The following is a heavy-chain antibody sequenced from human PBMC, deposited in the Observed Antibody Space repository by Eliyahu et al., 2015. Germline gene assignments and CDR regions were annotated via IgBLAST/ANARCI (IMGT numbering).Heavy chain of an antibody. CDR3: AREVGATGAARYYGMDV. CDR2: IIPILGIA. V-gene: IGHV1-69*09. D-gene: IGHD1-26*01. J-gene: IGHJ6*02. CDR1: GGTFSSYA. Sequence: QVQLVQSGAEVKKPGSSVKVSCKASGGTFSSYAISWVRQAPGQGLEWMGRIIPILGIANYAQKFQGRVTITADKSTSTAYMELSSLRSEDTAVYYCAREVGATGAARYYGMDVWGQGTTVTVSS.